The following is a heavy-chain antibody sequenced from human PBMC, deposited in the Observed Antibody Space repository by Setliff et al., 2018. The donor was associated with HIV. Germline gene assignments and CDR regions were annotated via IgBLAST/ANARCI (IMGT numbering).Heavy chain of an antibody. CDR3: ARDRGDYVWGSYWRYGMDV. CDR2: ISSSWSTI. D-gene: IGHD3-16*01. Sequence: PGGSLRLSCAASGFIFSDYYMSWIRQAPWKGLEWVSYISSSWSTIYYIDYVKGRFTISRDNAKNSLYLQITGLRAEDTAVYYCARDRGDYVWGSYWRYGMDVWGQGTTVTVSS. J-gene: IGHJ6*02. V-gene: IGHV3-11*04. CDR1: GFIFSDYY.